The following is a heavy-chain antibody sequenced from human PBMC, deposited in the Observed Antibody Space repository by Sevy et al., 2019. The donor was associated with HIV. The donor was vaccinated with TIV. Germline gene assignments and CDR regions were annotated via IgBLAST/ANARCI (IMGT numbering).Heavy chain of an antibody. D-gene: IGHD3-10*01. CDR1: GFTFRNFG. Sequence: GGSLRLSCVGSGFTFRNFGVHWLRQAPGKGLEWLSVVSYDGSSKYYAGSVKGRFIVSRDNSKNTLYLQMNSLRTEDTDVYYCARGGSGDYYYYGVDVWGQGTTVTVSS. V-gene: IGHV3-30*03. J-gene: IGHJ6*02. CDR3: ARGGSGDYYYYGVDV. CDR2: VSYDGSSK.